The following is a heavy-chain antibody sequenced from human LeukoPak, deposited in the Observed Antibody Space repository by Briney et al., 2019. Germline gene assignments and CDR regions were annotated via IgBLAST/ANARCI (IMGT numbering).Heavy chain of an antibody. CDR1: GFAFSTYD. J-gene: IGHJ3*01. D-gene: IGHD2-2*03. CDR2: INRSGGK. CDR3: AQGGYFAFDF. Sequence: GGSLRLSCVASGFAFSTYDTQWVRQAPGKGLEWVSGINRSGGKYYTDSVKGRFTISRDNSKSTLYLEMNCLRADDTAVYYCAQGGYFAFDFWGQGTMVTVSS. V-gene: IGHV3-23*01.